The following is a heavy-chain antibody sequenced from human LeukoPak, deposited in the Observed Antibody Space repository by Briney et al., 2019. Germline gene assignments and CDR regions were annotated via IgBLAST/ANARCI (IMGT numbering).Heavy chain of an antibody. J-gene: IGHJ5*02. CDR1: GCILPRYV. D-gene: IGHD3-22*01. CDR2: ISPYNGNT. V-gene: IGHV1-18*01. Sequence: GAAVKVSRKACGCILPRYVIRGVGQAAGRGRAGVGWISPYNGNTNYAQKLKGRVTMTTDTSTSTGYMELSSLRSEDTAVYYCARESGYDSSGYYYLGNWFDPWGQGTLVTVSS. CDR3: ARESGYDSSGYYYLGNWFDP.